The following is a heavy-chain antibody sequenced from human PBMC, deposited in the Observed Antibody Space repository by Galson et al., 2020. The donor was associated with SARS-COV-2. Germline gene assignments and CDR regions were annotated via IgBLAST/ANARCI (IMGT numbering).Heavy chain of an antibody. Sequence: SQTLSLTCAVYGGTFSGYYWSWIRQSPGQGLEWLGEITDSGRTNYNPSLESRVGISVDTSKKQFSLKLSSVTAADTAVYYCARGRYPRADGILLWMYRIASSGVFDSWSQGTRVTVSS. D-gene: IGHD6-13*01. CDR1: GGTFSGYY. J-gene: IGHJ4*02. CDR3: ARGRYPRADGILLWMYRIASSGVFDS. CDR2: ITDSGRT. V-gene: IGHV4-34*01.